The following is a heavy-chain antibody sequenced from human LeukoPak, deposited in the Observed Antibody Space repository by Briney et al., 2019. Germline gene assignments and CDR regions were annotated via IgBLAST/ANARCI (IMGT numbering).Heavy chain of an antibody. CDR1: GDSISSGGYP. Sequence: SQTLSLTCAVSGDSISSGGYPWSWIRRPLGQGLEWIGYVYYGGSAYYNPSLKSRVTISVDTSKNQFSLKLSSVTAADTAVYYCARGKCSSTSCYARGWFDPWGQGTLVTVSS. CDR2: VYYGGSA. CDR3: ARGKCSSTSCYARGWFDP. V-gene: IGHV4-30-2*01. D-gene: IGHD2-2*01. J-gene: IGHJ5*02.